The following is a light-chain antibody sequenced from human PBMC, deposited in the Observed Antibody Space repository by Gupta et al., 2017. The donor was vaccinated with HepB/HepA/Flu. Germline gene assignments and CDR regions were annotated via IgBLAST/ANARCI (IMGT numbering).Light chain of an antibody. CDR2: EIN. CDR3: SSFASGITNV. CDR1: SNDVGGYNY. J-gene: IGLJ1*01. Sequence: QSSLTQPATVSGSPGHCITISSTGTSNDVGGYNYVSWYQQHPSEAPKLIIYEINNRPSGVSDRFSGSKSGNTASLTISGLQAEDEGDYYCSSFASGITNVFGTGTEVTVL. V-gene: IGLV2-14*01.